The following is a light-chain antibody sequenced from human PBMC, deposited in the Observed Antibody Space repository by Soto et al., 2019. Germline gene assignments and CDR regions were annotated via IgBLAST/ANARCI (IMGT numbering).Light chain of an antibody. CDR2: GAS. CDR3: QQSAASPRT. Sequence: EIVLTQSPGTLSLSPRERATLSCRASQSVSNNYLAWYQHRPGQAPRLLIYGASTRAPGIPDRFSGSGSGTHFTLTISRLEPEDFAVYYCQQSAASPRTFGQGTQVEV. V-gene: IGKV3-20*01. J-gene: IGKJ1*01. CDR1: QSVSNNY.